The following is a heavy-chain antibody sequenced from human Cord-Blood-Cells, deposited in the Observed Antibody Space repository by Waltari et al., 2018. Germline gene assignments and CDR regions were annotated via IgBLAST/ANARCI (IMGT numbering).Heavy chain of an antibody. CDR1: GFTVSSNY. V-gene: IGHV3-53*01. D-gene: IGHD1-26*01. Sequence: EVQLVESGGGLIQPGGSLRLSCAASGFTVSSNYMSWVRQAPGKGLEGVSVIYSGGRTYYADSVKGRFTISRDNSKNTLYLQMNSLRAEDTAVYYCARAGSYYAFDIWGQGTMVTVSS. CDR3: ARAGSYYAFDI. CDR2: IYSGGRT. J-gene: IGHJ3*02.